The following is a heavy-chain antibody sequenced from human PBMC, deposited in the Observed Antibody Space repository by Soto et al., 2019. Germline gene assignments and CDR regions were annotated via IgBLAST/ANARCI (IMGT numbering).Heavy chain of an antibody. CDR2: IYYSGST. J-gene: IGHJ4*02. CDR3: AREYYYDSSGFDY. D-gene: IGHD3-22*01. CDR1: GVSISSGGYY. V-gene: IGHV4-31*03. Sequence: QVQLQESGRGLVKPSQTLSLTCTVSGVSISSGGYYWTWIRQHPQKGLEWIGHIYYSGSTYYNPSLKSRVTVSVDTSKNQCSLKLSSVTAADTAVYFCAREYYYDSSGFDYWGQGTLVTVSS.